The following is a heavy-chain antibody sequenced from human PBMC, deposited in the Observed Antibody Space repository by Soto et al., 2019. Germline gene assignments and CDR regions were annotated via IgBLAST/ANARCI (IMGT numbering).Heavy chain of an antibody. CDR1: GGTFSSYA. CDR3: ARLPYCPNGVCDEHNSLDP. J-gene: IGHJ5*02. Sequence: VASVKVSCKASGGTFSSYAISWVRQAPGQGLEWMGGIIPIFGTANYAQKFQGRVTITADESTSTAYMELSSLRSEDTAVYYCARLPYCPNGVCDEHNSLDPWGYGTLVTVSS. CDR2: IIPIFGTA. D-gene: IGHD2-8*01. V-gene: IGHV1-69*13.